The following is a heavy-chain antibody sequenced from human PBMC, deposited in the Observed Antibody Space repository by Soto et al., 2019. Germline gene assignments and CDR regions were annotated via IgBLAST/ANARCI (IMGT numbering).Heavy chain of an antibody. CDR2: MSHSDGT. J-gene: IGHJ3*02. CDR3: ARVERGTATTVVDAFDI. Sequence: QVQLQQWGAGLLKPSETLSLTCAVYGGFVSSGSYYWSWIRQPPGKGLEWIGEMSHSDGTHCNPSLKSRVAISVDTSKNQFSLKMSSVTAADTALYYCARVERGTATTVVDAFDIWGPGTMVTVSS. CDR1: GGFVSSGSYY. D-gene: IGHD1-1*01. V-gene: IGHV4-34*01.